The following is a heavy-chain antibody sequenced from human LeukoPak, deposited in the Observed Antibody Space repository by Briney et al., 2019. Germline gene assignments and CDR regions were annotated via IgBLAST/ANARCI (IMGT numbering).Heavy chain of an antibody. V-gene: IGHV4-61*05. CDR3: ARGEYYGSGSYIPAGSIDY. CDR2: IYYSGST. Sequence: SETLSLTCTVSGGSISSSSYYWGWIRQPPGKGLEWIGYIYYSGSTNYNPSLKSRVTISVDTSKNQFSLKLSSVTAADTAVYYCARGEYYGSGSYIPAGSIDYWGQGTLVTVSS. D-gene: IGHD3-10*01. J-gene: IGHJ4*02. CDR1: GGSISSSSYY.